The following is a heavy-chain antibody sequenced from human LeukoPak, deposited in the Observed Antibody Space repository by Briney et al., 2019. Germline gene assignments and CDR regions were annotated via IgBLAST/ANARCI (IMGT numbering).Heavy chain of an antibody. D-gene: IGHD3-9*01. Sequence: GGSLRLSCAASGFTVTNYAMSWVRQAPGKGLEWVSAISGRDDSTYYADSVKGRFTISRDTSKNTLFLQMNSLRAEDTAVYYCAKWGDYDILTGYYDPDYWGQGTLVTVSS. CDR3: AKWGDYDILTGYYDPDY. J-gene: IGHJ4*02. CDR2: ISGRDDST. CDR1: GFTVTNYA. V-gene: IGHV3-23*01.